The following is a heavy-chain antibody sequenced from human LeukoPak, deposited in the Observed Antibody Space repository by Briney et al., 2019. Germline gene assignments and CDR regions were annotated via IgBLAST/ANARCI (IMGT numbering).Heavy chain of an antibody. V-gene: IGHV3-30*01. J-gene: IGHJ4*02. CDR1: GFIFSNYA. D-gene: IGHD6-25*01. CDR2: ISYDGGKR. Sequence: GGSLRLSCAASGFIFSNYAMHWVRQAPGEGLEWVAVISYDGGKRYYADSVKGRFTISRDSSRNTLNLQMNSLRDEDTAVYYCARDYGAAWGQGTLVTVSS. CDR3: ARDYGAA.